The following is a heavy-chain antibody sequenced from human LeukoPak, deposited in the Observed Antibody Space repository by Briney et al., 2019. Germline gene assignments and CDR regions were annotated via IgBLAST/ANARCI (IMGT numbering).Heavy chain of an antibody. CDR2: IYTSGST. CDR3: ARVATIFGVVTDAFDI. V-gene: IGHV4-59*10. J-gene: IGHJ3*02. CDR1: GGSISGYY. Sequence: SETLSLTCAVSGGSISGYYWSWIRQPPGKGLEWIGLIYTSGSTNYNPSLKSRVTISIDKSKNQFSLKLSSVTAADTAVYYCARVATIFGVVTDAFDIWGQGTMVTVSS. D-gene: IGHD3-3*01.